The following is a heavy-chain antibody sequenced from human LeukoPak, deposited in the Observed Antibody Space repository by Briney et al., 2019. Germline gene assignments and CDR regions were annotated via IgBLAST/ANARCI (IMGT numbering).Heavy chain of an antibody. CDR1: GFTFSSCR. CDR2: IKQDGSEK. D-gene: IGHD1-1*01. CDR3: ARDSPGTTYHYYYYMDV. V-gene: IGHV3-7*01. J-gene: IGHJ6*03. Sequence: PGGSLRLSCAASGFTFSSCRMSWVRQAPGKGREWVANIKQDGSEKYYVDSVKGRFTISRDNAKNSLYLQMNSLRAEDTAVYYCARDSPGTTYHYYYYMDVWGKGTTVTVSS.